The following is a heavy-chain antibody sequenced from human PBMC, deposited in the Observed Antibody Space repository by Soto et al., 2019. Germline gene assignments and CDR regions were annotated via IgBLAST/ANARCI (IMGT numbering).Heavy chain of an antibody. Sequence: PSETLSLTCTVSVGSISSYYWSWIRQPPGKGLEWIGYIYYSGSTNYNPSLKSRVTISVDTSKNQFSLKLSSVTAADTAVYYCARDCSSTSCYQPEGDYYYYGMDVWGQGTTVTVSS. CDR1: VGSISSYY. CDR2: IYYSGST. V-gene: IGHV4-59*01. D-gene: IGHD2-2*01. J-gene: IGHJ6*02. CDR3: ARDCSSTSCYQPEGDYYYYGMDV.